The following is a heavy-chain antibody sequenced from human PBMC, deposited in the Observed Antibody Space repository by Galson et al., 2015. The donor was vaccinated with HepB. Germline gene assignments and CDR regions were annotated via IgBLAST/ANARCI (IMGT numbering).Heavy chain of an antibody. CDR1: GYSFTSYW. J-gene: IGHJ6*02. CDR3: ARPSYIVPAAIDYGMDV. D-gene: IGHD2-2*01. Sequence: QSGAEVKKPGESLKISCEGSGYSFTSYWIGWVRQMPGKGLEWMGIIYPGDSDTRYSPSFQGQVTISADKSISTAYLQWSSLKASDTAMYYCARPSYIVPAAIDYGMDVWGQGTTVTVSS. V-gene: IGHV5-51*03. CDR2: IYPGDSDT.